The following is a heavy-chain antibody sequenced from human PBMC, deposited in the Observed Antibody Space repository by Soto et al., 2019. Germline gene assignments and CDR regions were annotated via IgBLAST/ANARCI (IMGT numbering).Heavy chain of an antibody. Sequence: EVQLLESGGGLVQPGGSLRLSCAASGFTFSSYAMSWVRQAQGKGLEWVSAISGSGGTTYYADSVKGRFTFSRDNSKNTLYLQRNSLRAEDTAVYYCAKSANGWFSAFDTWGQGTMVTVSS. D-gene: IGHD6-19*01. V-gene: IGHV3-23*01. CDR1: GFTFSSYA. CDR2: ISGSGGTT. CDR3: AKSANGWFSAFDT. J-gene: IGHJ3*02.